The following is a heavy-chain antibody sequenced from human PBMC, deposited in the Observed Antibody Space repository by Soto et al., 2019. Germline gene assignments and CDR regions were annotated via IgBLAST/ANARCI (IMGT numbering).Heavy chain of an antibody. CDR2: IIPIFGTA. CDR1: GGTFSSYA. V-gene: IGHV1-69*12. CDR3: AQYYYDSSGSNWFDP. D-gene: IGHD3-22*01. Sequence: QVQLVQSGAEVKKPGSSVKVSCKASGGTFSSYAISWVRQAPGQGLEWMGGIIPIFGTANYAQKFQGRVTITADESTSPAYMELSRLRSEDTAVYYCAQYYYDSSGSNWFDPWGQGTLVTVSS. J-gene: IGHJ5*02.